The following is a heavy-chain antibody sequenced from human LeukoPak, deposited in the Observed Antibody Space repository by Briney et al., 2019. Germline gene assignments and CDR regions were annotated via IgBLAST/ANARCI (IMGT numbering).Heavy chain of an antibody. D-gene: IGHD4-17*01. CDR3: AREATVTTGPDYYYYGMDV. V-gene: IGHV4-31*03. CDR1: GGSISSGGYY. Sequence: PSETLSLTCTVSGGSISSGGYYWSCIRQHPGKGLEWIGYIYYSGSTYYNPSLKSRVTISVDTSKNQFSLKLSSVTAADTAVYYCAREATVTTGPDYYYYGMDVWGQGTTVTVSS. CDR2: IYYSGST. J-gene: IGHJ6*02.